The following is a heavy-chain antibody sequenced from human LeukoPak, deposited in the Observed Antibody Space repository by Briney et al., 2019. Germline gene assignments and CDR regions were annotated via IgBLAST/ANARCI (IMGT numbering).Heavy chain of an antibody. J-gene: IGHJ4*02. CDR2: ISGDGGST. CDR1: GFTFDDYA. V-gene: IGHV3-43*02. CDR3: AKAMYYYDSSGYSFDY. D-gene: IGHD3-22*01. Sequence: GSLRLSCAASGFTFDDYAMHWVRQAPGKGLEWVSLISGDGGSTYYAESVKGRFTISRDNSKNSLYLQMNSLRTEDTALYYCAKAMYYYDSSGYSFDYWGQGTLVTVSS.